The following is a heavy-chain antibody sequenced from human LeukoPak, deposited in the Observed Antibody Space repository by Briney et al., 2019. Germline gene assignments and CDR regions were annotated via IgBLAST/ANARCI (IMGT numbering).Heavy chain of an antibody. CDR3: ARSFDSAYYYMDV. V-gene: IGHV4-59*08. CDR1: GGSISSSY. D-gene: IGHD3-10*01. Sequence: SDTLSLTCTVSGGSISSSYWSWIRQPPGKGLDWIGYVSHSGGTKYKPSLKSRVTISVDTSKRQFSLKLSSVTAADTAVYYYARSFDSAYYYMDVWGKGTTVTVS. CDR2: VSHSGGT. J-gene: IGHJ6*03.